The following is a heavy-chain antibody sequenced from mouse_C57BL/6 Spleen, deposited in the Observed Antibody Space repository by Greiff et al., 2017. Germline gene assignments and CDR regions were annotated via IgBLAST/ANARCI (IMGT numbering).Heavy chain of an antibody. D-gene: IGHD2-3*01. J-gene: IGHJ1*03. CDR1: GFTFSDYG. CDR2: ISNLAYSI. Sequence: EVQGVESGGGLVQPGGSLKLSCAASGFTFSDYGMAWVRQAPRKGPEWVAFISNLAYSIYYADTVTGRFTISRENAKNTLYLEMSSLRSEDTAMYYCAREGIYDGRYLDGWGTGTTVTVSS. CDR3: AREGIYDGRYLDG. V-gene: IGHV5-15*01.